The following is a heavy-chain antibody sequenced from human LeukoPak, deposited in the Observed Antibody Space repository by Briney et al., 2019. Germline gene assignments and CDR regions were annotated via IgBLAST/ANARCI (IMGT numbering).Heavy chain of an antibody. Sequence: SVKVSCKASGGTFSSYAISWVRQAPGQGLEWMGGIIPIFGTANYAQKFQGRVTITADESTSTAYMELSSLRSEDTAVYYCARGMRSIAAPFDYWGQGTLVTVSS. CDR2: IIPIFGTA. V-gene: IGHV1-69*13. CDR1: GGTFSSYA. CDR3: ARGMRSIAAPFDY. D-gene: IGHD6-6*01. J-gene: IGHJ4*02.